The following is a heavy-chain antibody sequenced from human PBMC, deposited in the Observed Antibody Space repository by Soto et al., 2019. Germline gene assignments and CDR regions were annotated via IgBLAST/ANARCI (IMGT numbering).Heavy chain of an antibody. V-gene: IGHV2-5*02. Sequence: QVTLKESGPTLVKPTQTLTLTCTFSGFSLSASGVAVGWILQPPGKALEWLALIYWDDDKRYSPSLKSRLTITKDTSKNQVVLTMTNMDPVDTATYYCAHRPIVVSGTRGLAWFDPWGQGTLVTVSS. CDR2: IYWDDDK. J-gene: IGHJ5*02. D-gene: IGHD6-19*01. CDR3: AHRPIVVSGTRGLAWFDP. CDR1: GFSLSASGVA.